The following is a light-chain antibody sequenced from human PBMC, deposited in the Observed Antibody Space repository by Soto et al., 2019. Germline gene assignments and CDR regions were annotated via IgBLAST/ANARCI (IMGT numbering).Light chain of an antibody. CDR3: TSFARDISIV. CDR2: EVS. J-gene: IGLJ2*01. V-gene: IGLV2-14*01. CDR1: TNDIGSYDY. Sequence: QSALSQPASVSGSPGQWITISCTGGTNDIGSYDYVSWYQQHPGKAPKLIISEVSNRPSGVSNRFSGSKSGNAASLTISGLQAEDEADYYCTSFARDISIVFGGGTKVTVL.